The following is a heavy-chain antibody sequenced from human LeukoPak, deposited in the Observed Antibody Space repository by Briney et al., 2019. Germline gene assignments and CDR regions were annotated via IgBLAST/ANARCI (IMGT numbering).Heavy chain of an antibody. CDR3: ARDYYYDSSGYGAFDI. CDR2: INHSGST. D-gene: IGHD3-22*01. Sequence: KPSETLSLTCAVYGGSFSGYYWSWIRPPPGKGLEWIGEINHSGSTNYNPSLKSRVTISVDTSKNQFSLKLSSVTAADTAVYYCARDYYYDSSGYGAFDIWGQGTMVTDSS. J-gene: IGHJ3*02. CDR1: GGSFSGYY. V-gene: IGHV4-34*01.